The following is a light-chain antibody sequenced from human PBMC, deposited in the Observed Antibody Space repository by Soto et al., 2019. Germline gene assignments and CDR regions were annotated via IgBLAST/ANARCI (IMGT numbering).Light chain of an antibody. J-gene: IGKJ2*01. CDR2: DAS. CDR3: QQRSNWPPYT. V-gene: IGKV3-11*01. CDR1: QSVNSN. Sequence: EIVLTQSPATLSLSPGERATLSCRASQSVNSNLAWYQQKPGQDPRLLIYDASNRATGFPAWFSGSGSGTDFTLTISSLEPEDFAVYYCQQRSNWPPYTFGQGTKLEIK.